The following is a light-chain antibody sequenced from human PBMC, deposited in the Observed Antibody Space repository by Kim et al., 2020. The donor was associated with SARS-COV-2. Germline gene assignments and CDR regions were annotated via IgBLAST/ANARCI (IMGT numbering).Light chain of an antibody. Sequence: SSELTQDPAVSVALGQTVRITCQGDSLRSYYATWYQQKPGQAPILVIYGKSNRPSGIPDRFSGSSSGNTASLTITGTQAGDEADYYCNSRDSNDNVVFGGGTKLTVL. CDR3: NSRDSNDNVV. CDR2: GKS. CDR1: SLRSYY. J-gene: IGLJ2*01. V-gene: IGLV3-19*01.